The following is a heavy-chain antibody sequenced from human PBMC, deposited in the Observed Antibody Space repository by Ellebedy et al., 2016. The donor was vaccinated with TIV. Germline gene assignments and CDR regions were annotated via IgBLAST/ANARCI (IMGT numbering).Heavy chain of an antibody. CDR1: GLTFSSHS. CDR2: IATPGNTG. D-gene: IGHD3-16*01. CDR3: ARVRGTYAYCMDV. V-gene: IGHV3-48*02. J-gene: IGHJ6*02. Sequence: PGGSLRLSCAASGLTFSSHSMNWVRQAPGKGLEWVSCIATPGNTGYYADSGKGRFTSSRDNAMNSLYLEMNSLRDEDTAVYYCARVRGTYAYCMDVWGQGTTVTVSS.